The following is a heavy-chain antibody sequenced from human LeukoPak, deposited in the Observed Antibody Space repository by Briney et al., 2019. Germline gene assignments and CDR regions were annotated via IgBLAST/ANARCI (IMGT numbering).Heavy chain of an antibody. CDR3: ARPLPAALVGYFDY. Sequence: GGSLRLSCAASGFTFSSYWMHWVRQAPGKGLVWVSRINSDGSSTSYADSVKGRFTISSDNAKTTLYLQMNRLRAEVTAGYYWARPLPAALVGYFDYWGQGTLLTLSS. D-gene: IGHD2-2*01. CDR2: INSDGSST. CDR1: GFTFSSYW. J-gene: IGHJ4*02. V-gene: IGHV3-74*01.